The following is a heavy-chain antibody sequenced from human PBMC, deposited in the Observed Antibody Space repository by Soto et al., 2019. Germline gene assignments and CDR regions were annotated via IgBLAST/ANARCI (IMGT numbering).Heavy chain of an antibody. D-gene: IGHD2-2*01. V-gene: IGHV3-30*18. CDR1: GFSFNIFG. Sequence: GGSLRLSCTTSGFSFNIFGMRWVRQAPGNALAWVSLISKHGDNQYYGDSAKGRFIISRDNPTNSLYLPLHSLRLADTAVYYGAKDAYHAAFEAWGQGTMLTVAS. CDR2: ISKHGDNQ. J-gene: IGHJ3*01. CDR3: AKDAYHAAFEA.